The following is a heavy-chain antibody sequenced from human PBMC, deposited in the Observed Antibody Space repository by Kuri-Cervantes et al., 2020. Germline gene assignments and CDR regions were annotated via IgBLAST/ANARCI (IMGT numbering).Heavy chain of an antibody. CDR2: ISYDGSNK. J-gene: IGHJ4*02. V-gene: IGHV3-30*18. CDR1: GFTFSSYG. D-gene: IGHD5-18*01. CDR3: AKDFRGYRIRYYFDY. Sequence: GGSLRLSCAASGFTFSSYGMHWVRQAPGKGLEWVAVISYDGSNKYCADSVKGRFTISRDNSRNTLYLQMNSLRAEDTAVYYCAKDFRGYRIRYYFDYWGQGTLVTVSS.